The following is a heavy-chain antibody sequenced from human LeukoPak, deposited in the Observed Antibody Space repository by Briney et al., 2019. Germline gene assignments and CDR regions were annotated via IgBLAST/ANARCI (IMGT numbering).Heavy chain of an antibody. J-gene: IGHJ4*02. D-gene: IGHD3-22*01. CDR1: GVSISSYY. V-gene: IGHV4-4*07. CDR3: ARDRYYYDSSGYYYYFDY. CDR2: LHTSGST. Sequence: SETLSLTCTVSGVSISSYYCSWIRQPAGKGLEWIGRLHTSGSTNYNPSLKSRVTMSVDTSKNQFSLKLSSVTAADTAVYYCARDRYYYDSSGYYYYFDYWGQGTLVTVSS.